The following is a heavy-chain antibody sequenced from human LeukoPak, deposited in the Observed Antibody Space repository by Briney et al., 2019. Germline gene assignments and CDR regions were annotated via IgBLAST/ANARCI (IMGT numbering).Heavy chain of an antibody. D-gene: IGHD2-2*01. Sequence: GGSLRLSCAASGFTFSSYAMSWVRQAPGKGLEWVSAISGSGGSTYYADSVKGRFTISRDNSKNTLYLQMNSLRAEDTAVYYCAKRYCSSTSCYVDYWGQGTLVTVPS. J-gene: IGHJ4*02. CDR1: GFTFSSYA. CDR2: ISGSGGST. V-gene: IGHV3-23*01. CDR3: AKRYCSSTSCYVDY.